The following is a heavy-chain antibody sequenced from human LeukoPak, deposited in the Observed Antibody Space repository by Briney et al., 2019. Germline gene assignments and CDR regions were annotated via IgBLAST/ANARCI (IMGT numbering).Heavy chain of an antibody. D-gene: IGHD1-14*01. CDR1: GFTFDDYA. V-gene: IGHV3-9*01. CDR2: ISWNSGSI. CDR3: ANSNPGLYYFDY. J-gene: IGHJ4*02. Sequence: SGGSLRLSCAASGFTFDDYAMHWVRQAPGKGLEWVSGISWNSGSIGYADSVKGRFTISRDNAKNSLYLQMNSLRAEDTALYYCANSNPGLYYFDYWGQGTLVTVSS.